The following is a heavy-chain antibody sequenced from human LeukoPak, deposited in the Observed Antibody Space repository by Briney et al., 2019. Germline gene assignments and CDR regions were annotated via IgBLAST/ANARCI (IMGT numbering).Heavy chain of an antibody. D-gene: IGHD5-18*01. V-gene: IGHV3-15*01. Sequence: GGSLRLSFAASGFTFRDAGMSWVRQAPGKGLEWVGRIKSKTDGGTTDYAAPVKGRFTISRDDSKNTLYLQMSSLKTEDTAVYFCAHRDTAMVRVDYWGQGTLVTVSS. CDR1: GFTFRDAG. CDR3: AHRDTAMVRVDY. CDR2: IKSKTDGGTT. J-gene: IGHJ4*02.